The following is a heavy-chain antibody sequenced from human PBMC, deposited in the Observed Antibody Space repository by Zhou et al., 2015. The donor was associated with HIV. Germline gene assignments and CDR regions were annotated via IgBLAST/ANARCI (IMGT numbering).Heavy chain of an antibody. CDR2: ISGDGGSI. CDR3: AKRAGSVHASVWGSYGSFDD. J-gene: IGHJ4*02. V-gene: IGHV3-23*01. Sequence: EVQLFGVWGEAWYSLGGSLRISCKASGFIFSTYAMGWVRQAPGKGLDWVSVISGDGGSIFYADSVKGHFIISRDNSKNTLYLQMNSLRGEDTAVYYCAKRAGSVHASVWGSYGSFDDWGQGTLVTVSS. D-gene: IGHD3-16*01. CDR1: GFIFSTYA.